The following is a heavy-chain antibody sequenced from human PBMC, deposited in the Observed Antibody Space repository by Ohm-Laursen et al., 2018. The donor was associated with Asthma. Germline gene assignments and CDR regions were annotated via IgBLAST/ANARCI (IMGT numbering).Heavy chain of an antibody. CDR3: AKDIGLRFLEGPLGF. J-gene: IGHJ4*02. CDR2: IKSDGSST. Sequence: SLRLSCSASGFNLRSYWMHWVRQAPGKGLVWVSHIKSDGSSTSYADSVKGRFTISRDNAKNSLYLQMNSLRAEDTALYYCAKDIGLRFLEGPLGFWGQGTLVTVSS. V-gene: IGHV3-74*01. CDR1: GFNLRSYW. D-gene: IGHD3-3*01.